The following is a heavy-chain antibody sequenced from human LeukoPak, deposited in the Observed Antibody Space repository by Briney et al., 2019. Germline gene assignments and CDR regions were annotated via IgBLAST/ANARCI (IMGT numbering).Heavy chain of an antibody. CDR1: GRSISSRSYY. CDR2: IYTSGST. Sequence: EPSETLSLTCTVSGRSISSRSYYWSWIRQPAGKGLEWIGRIYTSGSTNYNPSLKSRFTISVDTSKNQFSLKLSSVTAADTAVYYCARDRYYYDSSGYLTYYFDYWGEGTLVTVSS. D-gene: IGHD3-22*01. V-gene: IGHV4-61*02. J-gene: IGHJ4*02. CDR3: ARDRYYYDSSGYLTYYFDY.